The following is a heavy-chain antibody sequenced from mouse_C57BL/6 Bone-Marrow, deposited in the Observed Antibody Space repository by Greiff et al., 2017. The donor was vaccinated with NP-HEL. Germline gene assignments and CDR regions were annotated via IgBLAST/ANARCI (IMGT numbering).Heavy chain of an antibody. Sequence: EVKLVESGGGLVQPGGSLKLSCAASGFTFSDYYMYWVRQTPEKRLEWVAYISNGGGSTYYPDTVKGRFTISRDNAKNTLYLQMSRLKSEDTAMYYCARHPRLTVWAMDYWGQGTSVTVSS. CDR1: GFTFSDYY. CDR2: ISNGGGST. J-gene: IGHJ4*01. CDR3: ARHPRLTVWAMDY. D-gene: IGHD4-1*01. V-gene: IGHV5-12*01.